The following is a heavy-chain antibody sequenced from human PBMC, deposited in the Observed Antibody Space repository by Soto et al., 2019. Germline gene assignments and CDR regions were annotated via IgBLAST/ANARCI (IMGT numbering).Heavy chain of an antibody. J-gene: IGHJ4*02. CDR3: ASDHGASWPRN. CDR2: IYSDGST. Sequence: EVQLVESGGGLVQPGGSVRLSCAASGVTVRTNYLSWVRQAPEKGLEWVSAIYSDGSTYYADSVKGRFTISRDNSKNTLYLQMDSLRAEDTAVYYCASDHGASWPRNWGQGTLVIVSS. V-gene: IGHV3-66*01. D-gene: IGHD2-2*01. CDR1: GVTVRTNY.